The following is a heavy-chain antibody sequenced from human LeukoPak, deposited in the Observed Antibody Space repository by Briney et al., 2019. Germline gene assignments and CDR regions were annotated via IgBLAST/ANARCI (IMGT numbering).Heavy chain of an antibody. CDR2: IGSSDSYI. Sequence: GGSLRLSCAASGFSFSRYEMNWVRQAPGKGLEWISYIGSSDSYIHYADSVKGRFTISRDNTKNSLFLQVISLRAEDTAVYYCATIGAMGAFDIWGQGTMVTVSS. J-gene: IGHJ3*02. CDR3: ATIGAMGAFDI. V-gene: IGHV3-48*03. CDR1: GFSFSRYE. D-gene: IGHD2-2*01.